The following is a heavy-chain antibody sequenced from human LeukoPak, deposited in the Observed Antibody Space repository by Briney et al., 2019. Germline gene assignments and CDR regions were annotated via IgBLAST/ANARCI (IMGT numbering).Heavy chain of an antibody. CDR3: ARDYYDSSGYYLFDY. CDR2: IYYSGST. CDR1: GGSISSYY. J-gene: IGHJ4*02. Sequence: PSETLSLTCTVSGGSISSYYWSWIRQPPGKGLEWIGYIYYSGSTNYNPPLKSRVTISVDTSKNQFSLKLSSVTAADTPVYYCARDYYDSSGYYLFDYWGQGTLVTVSS. D-gene: IGHD3-22*01. V-gene: IGHV4-59*01.